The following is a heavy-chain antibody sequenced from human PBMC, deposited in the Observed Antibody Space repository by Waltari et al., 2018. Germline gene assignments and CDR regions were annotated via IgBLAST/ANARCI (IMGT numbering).Heavy chain of an antibody. CDR2: INAGNGNT. CDR1: GYTFTSYA. Sequence: QVQLVQSGAEVKKPGASVKVSCKASGYTFTSYAIHWVRQAPGQRLEWMGWINAGNGNTKYSQKFQGRVTITRDTSASTAYMELSSLRSEDTAVYYCATATVAADAFDIWGQGTMVTVSS. D-gene: IGHD6-19*01. V-gene: IGHV1-3*01. J-gene: IGHJ3*02. CDR3: ATATVAADAFDI.